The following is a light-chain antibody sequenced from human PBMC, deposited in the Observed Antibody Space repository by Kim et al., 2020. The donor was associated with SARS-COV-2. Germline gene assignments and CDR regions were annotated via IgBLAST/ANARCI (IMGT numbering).Light chain of an antibody. CDR2: AAS. Sequence: EIVMTQSPATLSVSPGERATLSCRASQSISSNLAWYQQKPGQAPRLLIYAASTRATGIPAMFSGSGSGTEFTLTISSLQSEDLAAYYCQQYNNRWTFGQVTKVDIK. CDR3: QQYNNRWT. J-gene: IGKJ1*01. CDR1: QSISSN. V-gene: IGKV3-15*01.